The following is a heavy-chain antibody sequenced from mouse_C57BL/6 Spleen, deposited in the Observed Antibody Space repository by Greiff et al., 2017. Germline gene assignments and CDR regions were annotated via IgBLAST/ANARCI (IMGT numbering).Heavy chain of an antibody. CDR3: ARITTYYAMDY. Sequence: QVQLQQSGPELVKPGASVKLSCKASGYTFTSYDINWVQQRPGPGLEWIGWIYPRDGSTKYNEKFKGKATLTVDTSSSTAYMELHSLTSEDAAVYFCARITTYYAMDYWGQGTSVTVSS. J-gene: IGHJ4*01. CDR2: IYPRDGST. D-gene: IGHD1-1*01. V-gene: IGHV1-85*01. CDR1: GYTFTSYD.